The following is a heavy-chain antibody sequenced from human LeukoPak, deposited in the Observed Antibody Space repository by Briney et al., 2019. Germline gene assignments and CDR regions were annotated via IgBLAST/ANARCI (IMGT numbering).Heavy chain of an antibody. V-gene: IGHV3-23*01. CDR3: AKDARRSSGWYFFDH. Sequence: GGSLRLSCAASGFTFSSLAMGWVRQAPGKGLEWVSVISDSGGTTYYADSVKGRFTISRDNSRNTLYLQMNSLRVKDTAVYYCAKDARRSSGWYFFDHWGQGTLVTVSS. CDR1: GFTFSSLA. J-gene: IGHJ4*02. D-gene: IGHD6-19*01. CDR2: ISDSGGTT.